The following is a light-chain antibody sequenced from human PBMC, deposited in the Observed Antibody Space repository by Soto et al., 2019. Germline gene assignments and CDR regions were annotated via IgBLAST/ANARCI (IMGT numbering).Light chain of an antibody. J-gene: IGLJ2*01. V-gene: IGLV2-8*01. CDR1: SSDVGGYNY. CDR2: EVS. Sequence: QSVLTQPPSASGSPGQSVTISCTGTSSDVGGYNYVSWYQQHPGKAPKLMIYEVSKRPSGVTDRFSGSKSVNTASLTVSGLQAEDEADYYCSSYAGSNNVVFGGGTKVTVL. CDR3: SSYAGSNNVV.